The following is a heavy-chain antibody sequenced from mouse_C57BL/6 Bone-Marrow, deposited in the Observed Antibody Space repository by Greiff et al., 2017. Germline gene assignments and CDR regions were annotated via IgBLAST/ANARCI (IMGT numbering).Heavy chain of an antibody. CDR1: GFNIKDDY. V-gene: IGHV14-4*01. D-gene: IGHD1-1*01. CDR3: TTYYGYYAMDY. Sequence: VQLQQSGAELVRPGASVKLSCTASGFNIKDDYMHWVKQRPEQGLEWIGWIDPENGDTEYASKFQGKATITADTSSNTAYLQLSSLTSEDTAVYYCTTYYGYYAMDYWGQGTSVTVSS. CDR2: IDPENGDT. J-gene: IGHJ4*01.